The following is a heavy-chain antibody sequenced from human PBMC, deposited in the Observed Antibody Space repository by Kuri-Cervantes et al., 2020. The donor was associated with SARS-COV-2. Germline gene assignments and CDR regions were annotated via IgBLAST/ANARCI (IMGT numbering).Heavy chain of an antibody. D-gene: IGHD3-10*02. Sequence: LSLTCAGSGCTFSSFAMAWVRQAPGKGLEWISDITDEGADTYFADSVKGRFTISRDNSKYSLTLQMSSLRAEDTAIYYCVKCSAASHPCYLDYWGQGTLVTVSS. CDR2: ITDEGADT. CDR3: VKCSAASHPCYLDY. J-gene: IGHJ4*03. CDR1: GCTFSSFA. V-gene: IGHV3-23*01.